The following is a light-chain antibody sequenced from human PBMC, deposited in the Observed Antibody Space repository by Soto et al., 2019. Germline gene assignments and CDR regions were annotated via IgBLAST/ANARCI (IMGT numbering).Light chain of an antibody. CDR2: AAS. Sequence: VQMTQSPSSLSASVGDRVTITCRASRDISSTLAWYHQKRGKVPKLLIYAASTLHAGVQSRFSGSGSGTFFTRTTNSLQPEDVATYYFQKYSSAPNTFGRGNRLELK. V-gene: IGKV1-27*01. CDR1: RDISST. CDR3: QKYSSAPNT. J-gene: IGKJ2*01.